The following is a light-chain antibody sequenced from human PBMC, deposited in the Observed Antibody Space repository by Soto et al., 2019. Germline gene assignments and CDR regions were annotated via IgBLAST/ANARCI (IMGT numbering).Light chain of an antibody. V-gene: IGLV1-40*01. CDR2: GNS. Sequence: QSVLTQPPSVSGAPGQRVTISCTGSSSNIGAGYDVHWYQQLPGTAPKLLIYGNSHRPSGVPDRFSGSKSGTSASLAITGLQAEDEADYYCQSYDSSLSGSYVFGTGTKLTVL. CDR3: QSYDSSLSGSYV. J-gene: IGLJ1*01. CDR1: SSNIGAGYD.